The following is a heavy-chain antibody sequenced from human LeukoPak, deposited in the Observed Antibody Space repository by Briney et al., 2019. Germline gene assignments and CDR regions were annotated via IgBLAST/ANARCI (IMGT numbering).Heavy chain of an antibody. J-gene: IGHJ3*02. CDR3: ARDVEMATITDAFDI. CDR2: INWKSGST. Sequence: GGSLRLSCAASGFTFSSYAMSWVRQAPGKGLEWVSGINWKSGSTGYADSVKGRFTISRDNAKNSLYLQMNSLRAEDTALYYCARDVEMATITDAFDIWGQGTMVTVSS. V-gene: IGHV3-20*04. D-gene: IGHD5-24*01. CDR1: GFTFSSYA.